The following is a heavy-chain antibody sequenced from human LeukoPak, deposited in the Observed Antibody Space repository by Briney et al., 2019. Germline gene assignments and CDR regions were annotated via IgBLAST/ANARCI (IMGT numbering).Heavy chain of an antibody. J-gene: IGHJ5*02. CDR1: GFTLSSYS. D-gene: IGHD6-13*01. Sequence: NPGGSLRISCAASGFTLSSYSMNWVRQAPGKGLEWVSSMSSSGNYIYYADSVKGRFTISRDNAKNTLYLQMNSLRAEDTAVYYCARVSGWYSPFDPWGQGTLVTVSS. CDR2: MSSSGNYI. V-gene: IGHV3-21*01. CDR3: ARVSGWYSPFDP.